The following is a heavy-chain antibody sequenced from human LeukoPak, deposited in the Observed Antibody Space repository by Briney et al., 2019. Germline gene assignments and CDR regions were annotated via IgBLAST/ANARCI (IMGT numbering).Heavy chain of an antibody. J-gene: IGHJ4*02. CDR1: GHSFTSYW. CDR3: ARRYYYGSGSFYYFDY. D-gene: IGHD3-10*01. CDR2: IYPGDSDT. Sequence: GESLKISCKGSGHSFTSYWIGWVRQMPGKGLEWMGIIYPGDSDTRYSPSFQGQVTISADKSISTAYLQWSSLKASDTAMYYCARRYYYGSGSFYYFDYWGQGTLVTVSS. V-gene: IGHV5-51*01.